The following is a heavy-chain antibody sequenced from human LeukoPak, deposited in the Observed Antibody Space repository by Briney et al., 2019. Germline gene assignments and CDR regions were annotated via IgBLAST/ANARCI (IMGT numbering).Heavy chain of an antibody. V-gene: IGHV3-7*04. D-gene: IGHD3-22*01. CDR1: GFTFSYYW. J-gene: IGHJ4*02. Sequence: PAGGSLRLSCAASGFTFSYYWMGWVRQAPGKGLEWVANIKQDGSVQYYVDSVKGRFTISRDNAKNSLYLQMNSMRAEDTAVYYCARDEHQYYHASSGRFDYWGQGTLVSVSS. CDR2: IKQDGSVQ. CDR3: ARDEHQYYHASSGRFDY.